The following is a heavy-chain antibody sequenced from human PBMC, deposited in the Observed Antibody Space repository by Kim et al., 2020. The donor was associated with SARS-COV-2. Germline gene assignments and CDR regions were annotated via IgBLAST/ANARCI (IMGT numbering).Heavy chain of an antibody. CDR2: IYCGGST. CDR3: ARDRMVRGVTRYYYYGMDV. J-gene: IGHJ6*01. V-gene: IGHV3-53*01. CDR1: GFTVSNNY. D-gene: IGHD3-10*01. Sequence: GGSLRLSCAASGFTVSNNYMRWVRQAPGKGLEWVSVIYCGGSTYYSASAMGGYTTSTDNSTNTLYLQQNSLRAEDTAVYYCARDRMVRGVTRYYYYGMDVWGQGTTVTVSS.